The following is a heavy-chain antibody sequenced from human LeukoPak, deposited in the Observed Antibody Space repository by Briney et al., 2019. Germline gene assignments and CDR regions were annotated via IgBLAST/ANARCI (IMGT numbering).Heavy chain of an antibody. V-gene: IGHV3-9*01. CDR1: GFTFDDYA. Sequence: PGGSLRLSCAASGFTFDDYAMHWVRQAPWKGLEWVSGISWNSGSIGYADSVKGRFTISRDNAKNSLYLQMNSLRAEDTAVYYCARVGELYGMDVWGQGTTVTVSS. CDR2: ISWNSGSI. J-gene: IGHJ6*02. CDR3: ARVGELYGMDV. D-gene: IGHD1-7*01.